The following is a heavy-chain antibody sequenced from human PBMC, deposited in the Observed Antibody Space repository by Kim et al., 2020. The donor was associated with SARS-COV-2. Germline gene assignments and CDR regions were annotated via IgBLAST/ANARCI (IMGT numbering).Heavy chain of an antibody. J-gene: IGHJ6*02. D-gene: IGHD3-3*01. CDR1: GYTFTSYG. CDR2: ISAYNGNT. CDR3: ARAFFTIFGVVIPGYYYYYGMDV. Sequence: ASVKVSCKASGYTFTSYGISWVRQAPGQGLEWMGWISAYNGNTNYAQKLQGRVTMTTDTSTSTAYMELRSLRSDDTAVYYCARAFFTIFGVVIPGYYYYYGMDVWGQGTTVTVSS. V-gene: IGHV1-18*01.